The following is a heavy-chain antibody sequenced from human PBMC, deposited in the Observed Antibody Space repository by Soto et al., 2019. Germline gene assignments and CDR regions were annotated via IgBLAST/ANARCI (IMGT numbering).Heavy chain of an antibody. CDR1: GFNFSNNA. CDR2: ISYDGSNK. CDR3: ARGTTTSAFSAMDV. V-gene: IGHV3-30-3*01. J-gene: IGHJ6*02. Sequence: QVQLVESGGGVVQPGRSLRLSCAASGFNFSNNAMDWVRQAPGKGLEWVAVISYDGSNKYIAESVKGRFTISRDNSKNTLFLQMNSLRAEDRAVYYCARGTTTSAFSAMDVWGQGTTVTVSS. D-gene: IGHD1-1*01.